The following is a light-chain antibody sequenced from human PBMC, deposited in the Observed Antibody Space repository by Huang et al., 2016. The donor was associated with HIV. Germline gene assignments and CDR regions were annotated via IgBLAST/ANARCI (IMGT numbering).Light chain of an antibody. CDR1: QIIGSY. CDR3: QQRNNWPPWT. Sequence: EIVLTQFPATLSWSPGEGATPSCRASQIIGSYLAWSQQRPGQAPRLLIYDASVRATGIPARFSGRGSGTDFTLTISSLEPEDFAVYYCQQRNNWPPWTFGQGTKVELK. J-gene: IGKJ1*01. V-gene: IGKV3-11*01. CDR2: DAS.